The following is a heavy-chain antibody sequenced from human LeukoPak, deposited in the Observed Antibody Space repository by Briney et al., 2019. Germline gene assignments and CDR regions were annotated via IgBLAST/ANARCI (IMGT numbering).Heavy chain of an antibody. V-gene: IGHV4-39*07. CDR1: GGSISSSTYY. D-gene: IGHD2-2*01. CDR3: ARKFPQIGFCSSSSCPGPFDI. J-gene: IGHJ3*02. CDR2: AYYSGTT. Sequence: PSETLSLTCSVSGGSISSSTYYWAWIRQPPGKGLEWIGSAYYSGTTYSNPSLKSRVTITLDTSKNHFSLNLSSVTAADTAIYYCARKFPQIGFCSSSSCPGPFDIWGQGTMVTVSS.